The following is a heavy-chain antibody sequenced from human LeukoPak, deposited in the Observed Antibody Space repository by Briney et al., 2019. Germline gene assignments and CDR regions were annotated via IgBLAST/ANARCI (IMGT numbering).Heavy chain of an antibody. CDR1: GGTFSSYA. CDR2: IIPILGIA. V-gene: IGHV1-69*04. CDR3: ARHGGRIAAAGIPFDY. Sequence: ASVKVSCKASGGTFSSYAISWVRQAPGQGLEWMGRIIPILGIANYAQKFQGRVTITADKSTSTAYMELSSLRSEDTAVYYCARHGGRIAAAGIPFDYWGQGTLVTVSS. J-gene: IGHJ4*02. D-gene: IGHD6-13*01.